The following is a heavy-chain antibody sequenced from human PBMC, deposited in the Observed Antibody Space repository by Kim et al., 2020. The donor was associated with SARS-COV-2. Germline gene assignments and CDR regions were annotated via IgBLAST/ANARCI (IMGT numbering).Heavy chain of an antibody. J-gene: IGHJ4*02. Sequence: GGSLRLSCTASGFTFGDYAMSWVRQAPGKGLEWVGFIRSKAYGGTTEYAASVKGRFTISRDDSKSIAYLQMNSLKTEDTAVYYCTRDGEYSSSSESFDYWGQGTLVTVSS. CDR3: TRDGEYSSSSESFDY. CDR1: GFTFGDYA. D-gene: IGHD6-13*01. CDR2: IRSKAYGGTT. V-gene: IGHV3-49*04.